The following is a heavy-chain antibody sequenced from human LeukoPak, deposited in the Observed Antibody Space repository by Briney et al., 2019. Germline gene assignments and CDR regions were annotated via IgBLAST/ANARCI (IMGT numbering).Heavy chain of an antibody. CDR3: ARVYGEYGWIDP. V-gene: IGHV1-2*02. J-gene: IGHJ5*02. Sequence: ASVKVSCKASGYTFTDYYMHWVRQAPGQGLEWKGWINPNSGGTNYAQRFQGRVTMTSDTPINTAYMELSRLRSDDTAVYYCARVYGEYGWIDPWGQGTLVTVSS. D-gene: IGHD4-17*01. CDR2: INPNSGGT. CDR1: GYTFTDYY.